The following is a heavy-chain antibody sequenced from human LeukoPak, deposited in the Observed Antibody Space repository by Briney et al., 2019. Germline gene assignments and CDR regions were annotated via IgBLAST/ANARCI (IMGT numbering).Heavy chain of an antibody. D-gene: IGHD3-3*01. CDR1: GYTFTSYD. CDR2: MSPNSGNT. V-gene: IGHV1-8*01. J-gene: IGHJ3*02. CDR3: ARVPLNHYDFWSGYYTRDAFDI. Sequence: ASVKVSCKASGYTFTSYDINWVRQATGQGLEWMGWMSPNSGNTGYAQKFQGRVTMTRNTSISTAYMELSSLRSEDTAVYYCARVPLNHYDFWSGYYTRDAFDIWGQGTMVTVSS.